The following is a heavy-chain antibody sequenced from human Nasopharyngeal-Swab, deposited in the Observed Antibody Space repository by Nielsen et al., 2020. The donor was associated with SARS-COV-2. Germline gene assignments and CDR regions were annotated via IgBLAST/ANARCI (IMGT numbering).Heavy chain of an antibody. CDR1: GGSISSYY. D-gene: IGHD3-16*02. Sequence: SETLSLTCTVSGGSISSYYWSWIRQPPGKGLEWIGYIYFSGSTSYNPSLKSRVTVSVDTSKNQFSLNLTSVTAADTAVYYCARVALGSYLRGRGMDVWGQGTTVTVSS. CDR2: IYFSGST. J-gene: IGHJ6*02. CDR3: ARVALGSYLRGRGMDV. V-gene: IGHV4-59*13.